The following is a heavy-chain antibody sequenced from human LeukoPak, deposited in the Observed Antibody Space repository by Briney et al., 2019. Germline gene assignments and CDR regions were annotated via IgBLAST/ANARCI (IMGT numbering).Heavy chain of an antibody. Sequence: SETLSLTCAVYGESFSGYYWSWIRQPPGKGLEWIGEIDHSGSTNYNPSLKSRVTISVDTSKNQFSLKLSSVTAADTAVYYYARTDYHGSGSFYDNWFGPWGQGTLVTVSS. CDR1: GESFSGYY. CDR3: ARTDYHGSGSFYDNWFGP. V-gene: IGHV4-34*01. D-gene: IGHD3-10*01. J-gene: IGHJ5*02. CDR2: IDHSGST.